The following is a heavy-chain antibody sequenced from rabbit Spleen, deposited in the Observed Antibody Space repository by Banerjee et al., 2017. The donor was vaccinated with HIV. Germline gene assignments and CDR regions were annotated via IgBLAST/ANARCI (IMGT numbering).Heavy chain of an antibody. J-gene: IGHJ4*01. V-gene: IGHV1S40*01. CDR2: IYNGDGST. CDR1: GFTISSRYY. D-gene: IGHD2-1*01. CDR3: AREVGGDISFDL. Sequence: QSLEESGGGMVKPGGTLTLTCTVSGFTISSRYYMCWVRQAPGKGLEWIACIYNGDGSTYYASWAKGRFTISKTSSTTVTLQMTSLTVADTASYFCAREVGGDISFDLWGPGTLVTVS.